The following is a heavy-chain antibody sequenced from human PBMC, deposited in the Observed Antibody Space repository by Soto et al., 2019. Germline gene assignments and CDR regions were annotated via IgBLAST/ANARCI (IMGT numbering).Heavy chain of an antibody. CDR1: GFIFKNYG. J-gene: IGHJ4*02. Sequence: GGSLRLSCAASGFIFKNYGIHWVRQAPGKGLEWVAVIWYDGSKTYYADSVKGRFTISRGNSENTLFLQLNSLRAEDTAVYYCARGRGAAADYFDFWGQGTLVTVSS. V-gene: IGHV3-33*01. CDR2: IWYDGSKT. D-gene: IGHD6-13*01. CDR3: ARGRGAAADYFDF.